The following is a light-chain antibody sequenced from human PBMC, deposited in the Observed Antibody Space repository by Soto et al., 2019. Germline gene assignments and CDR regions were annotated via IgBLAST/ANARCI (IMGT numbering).Light chain of an antibody. V-gene: IGKV3-11*01. Sequence: EIVLTQSPATLSLSPGERATLSCRASQSVSSYLAWYQQKPGQAPRLLIYDASNRATGIPARFSGSGSGPDFPLTISSLEPEDFAVYYCQQRSNWPPRFTFGPGTKVDIK. CDR2: DAS. CDR3: QQRSNWPPRFT. CDR1: QSVSSY. J-gene: IGKJ3*01.